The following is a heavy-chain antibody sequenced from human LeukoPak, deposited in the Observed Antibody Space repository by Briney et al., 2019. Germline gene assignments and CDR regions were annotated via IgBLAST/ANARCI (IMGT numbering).Heavy chain of an antibody. Sequence: PLETLSLTCTVSGGSISSGGYYWSWIRQHPGKGLEWIGYIYYSGSTYYNPSLKSRVTISVDTSKNQFSLKLSSVTAADTAVYYCASGVLGDYVWGSYRYDFDYWGQGTLVTVSS. V-gene: IGHV4-31*03. CDR3: ASGVLGDYVWGSYRYDFDY. CDR2: IYYSGST. J-gene: IGHJ4*02. D-gene: IGHD3-16*02. CDR1: GGSISSGGYY.